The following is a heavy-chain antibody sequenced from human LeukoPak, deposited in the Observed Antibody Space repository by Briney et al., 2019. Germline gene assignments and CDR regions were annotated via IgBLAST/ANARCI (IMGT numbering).Heavy chain of an antibody. J-gene: IGHJ3*02. Sequence: SQTLSLTCTVSGDSISSGDYYWSWIRQPAGKGLEWIGRLSSSGSTNYNPSLKSRVTISVDTSKNQFSLKLSSVTAADTAVYFCARGPYSYDGSGAFDIWGQGTMVTVSS. D-gene: IGHD3-10*01. V-gene: IGHV4-61*02. CDR2: LSSSGST. CDR1: GDSISSGDYY. CDR3: ARGPYSYDGSGAFDI.